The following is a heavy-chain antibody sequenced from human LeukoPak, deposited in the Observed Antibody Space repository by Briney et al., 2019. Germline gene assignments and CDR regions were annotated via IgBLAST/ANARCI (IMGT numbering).Heavy chain of an antibody. J-gene: IGHJ4*02. CDR1: GGSFSGYY. D-gene: IGHD6-13*01. CDR2: INQSGST. Sequence: SETLSLTCAVYGGSFSGYYWRWIRQAPGKGLEWIGEINQSGSTNYNPSLKSRVTISVDTSKNQFSLKLRSVTAADTAVYYCARHAALSRRWSEAAGVHLREGGYFDYWGQGTLVTVSS. CDR3: ARHAALSRRWSEAAGVHLREGGYFDY. V-gene: IGHV4-34*01.